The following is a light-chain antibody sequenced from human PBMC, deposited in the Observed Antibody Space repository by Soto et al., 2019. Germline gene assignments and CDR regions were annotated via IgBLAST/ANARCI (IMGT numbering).Light chain of an antibody. J-gene: IGKJ2*01. CDR2: WAS. CDR3: YQLYSIPNT. Sequence: DIVMTQSPDSLPVSLGETATINCKSSQSVLSKSNNKNSLAWFQHKPGQPPKLLIYWASTRESGVPDRFSGSGSGTDFSLTISNLQAEDVAVYYCYQLYSIPNTFGQGTKLEIK. V-gene: IGKV4-1*01. CDR1: QSVLSKSNNKNS.